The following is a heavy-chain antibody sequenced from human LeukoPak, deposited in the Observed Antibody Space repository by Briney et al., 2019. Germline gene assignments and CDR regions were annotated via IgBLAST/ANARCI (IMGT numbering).Heavy chain of an antibody. Sequence: SETLSLTCAVSGGSISSGDYSWSWIRQPPGEGLEWIGFIYNSGNTYYNPSLKSRVTLSVDTSKNQFSLKLSSVTAADTAVYYCAGGRIWFGELPDAFDIWGQGTMVTVSS. CDR1: GGSISSGDYS. CDR2: IYNSGNT. D-gene: IGHD3-10*01. CDR3: AGGRIWFGELPDAFDI. V-gene: IGHV4-30-4*07. J-gene: IGHJ3*02.